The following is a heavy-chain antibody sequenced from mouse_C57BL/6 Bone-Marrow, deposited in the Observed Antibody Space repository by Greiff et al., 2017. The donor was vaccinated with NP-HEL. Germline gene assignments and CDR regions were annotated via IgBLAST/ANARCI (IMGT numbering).Heavy chain of an antibody. Sequence: QVQLQQSGAELARPGASVKLSCKASGYTFTSYGISWVKQRTGQGLEWIGEIYPRSGNTYYNEKFKGKATLTADKYSSTAYMELRSLTSEDSAAYGSSSAYWGQGTLVTVSA. D-gene: IGHD1-1*01. CDR2: IYPRSGNT. V-gene: IGHV1-81*01. CDR3: SSAY. CDR1: GYTFTSYG. J-gene: IGHJ3*01.